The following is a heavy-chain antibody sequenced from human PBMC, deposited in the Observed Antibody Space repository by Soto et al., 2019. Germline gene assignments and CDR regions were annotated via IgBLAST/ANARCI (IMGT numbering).Heavy chain of an antibody. D-gene: IGHD3-22*01. Sequence: SVPTLVNPTQTLTLTCTFSGFSLSTSGMRVSWIRQPPGKALEWLARIDWDDDKFYSTSLKTRLTISKDTSKNQVVLTMTNMDPVDTATYYCARTRITYYYDSSGHDDAFDIWGQGTMVTVSS. J-gene: IGHJ3*02. V-gene: IGHV2-70*04. CDR3: ARTRITYYYDSSGHDDAFDI. CDR2: IDWDDDK. CDR1: GFSLSTSGMR.